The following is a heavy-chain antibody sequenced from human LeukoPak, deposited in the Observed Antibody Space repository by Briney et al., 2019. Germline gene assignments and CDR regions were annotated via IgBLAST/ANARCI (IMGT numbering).Heavy chain of an antibody. CDR3: ARTGGSFYFYYYMDV. V-gene: IGHV4-39*07. J-gene: IGHJ6*03. CDR2: IYYTGST. CDR1: GGSISSNSYL. D-gene: IGHD1-26*01. Sequence: SETLSLTCTVSGGSISSNSYLWGWIRQPPGKGLEWIGSIYYTGSTYHNPSLKSRVTISVDTSKNKFSLKLSSVTAADTALYYCARTGGSFYFYYYMDVWGKGTTVTVSS.